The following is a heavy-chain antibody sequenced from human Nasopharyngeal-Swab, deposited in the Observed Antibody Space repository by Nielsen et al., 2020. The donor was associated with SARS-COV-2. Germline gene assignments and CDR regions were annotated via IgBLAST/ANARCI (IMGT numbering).Heavy chain of an antibody. CDR1: GYSLTSYW. J-gene: IGHJ4*02. Sequence: GESLKIPCKGSGYSLTSYWIGWVRQMPGKGLEWMGIIYPGDSDTRYSPSFQGQVTISADKSISTAYLQWSSLKASDTAMYYCARRRRSGSYYWDYWGQGTLVTVSS. CDR3: ARRRRSGSYYWDY. V-gene: IGHV5-51*01. CDR2: IYPGDSDT. D-gene: IGHD1-26*01.